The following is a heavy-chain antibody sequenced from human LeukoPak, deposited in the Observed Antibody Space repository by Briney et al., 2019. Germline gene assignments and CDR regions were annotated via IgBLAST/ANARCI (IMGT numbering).Heavy chain of an antibody. CDR2: ISSSSSTI. J-gene: IGHJ4*02. CDR1: GFTFSDYY. Sequence: PGGSLRLSCAASGFTFSDYYMSWLRQAPGKGLEWVSYISSSSSTIYYADSVKGQFTISRDNAKNSLYLQMNSLRAEDTAVYYCASPPHYGGNDYFDYWGQGTLVTVSS. CDR3: ASPPHYGGNDYFDY. V-gene: IGHV3-11*01. D-gene: IGHD4-23*01.